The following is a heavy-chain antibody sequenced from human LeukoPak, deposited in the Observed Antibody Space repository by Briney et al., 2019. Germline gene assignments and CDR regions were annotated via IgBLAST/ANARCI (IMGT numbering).Heavy chain of an antibody. V-gene: IGHV4-4*02. CDR2: IYHTGTT. Sequence: SGTLSLTCAVSGGSISSTNWWSWVRPPPGKGLEWIGEIYHTGTTNYNPSLKSRATISVDMSKNQFSLKLSSVTAADTAVYYCASALPFQLVHWGQGTLVTVSS. D-gene: IGHD6-13*01. CDR3: ASALPFQLVH. CDR1: GGSISSTNW. J-gene: IGHJ4*02.